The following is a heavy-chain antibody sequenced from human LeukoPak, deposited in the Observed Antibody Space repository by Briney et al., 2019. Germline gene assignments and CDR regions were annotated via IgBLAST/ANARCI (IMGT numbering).Heavy chain of an antibody. Sequence: GASVKVSCKASGYTFTSYGITWVRQAPGQGLEWMGWISGYNGNTNYAQKLQGRVTMTTDTSTSTAYMEVRSLRSDDTAVYYCARDLDIVVALAAPRHYGLDVWGQGTTVTVSS. CDR2: ISGYNGNT. J-gene: IGHJ6*02. V-gene: IGHV1-18*01. CDR1: GYTFTSYG. D-gene: IGHD2-2*01. CDR3: ARDLDIVVALAAPRHYGLDV.